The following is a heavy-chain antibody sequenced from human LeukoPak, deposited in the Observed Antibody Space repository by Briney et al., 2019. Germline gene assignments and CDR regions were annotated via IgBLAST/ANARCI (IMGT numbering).Heavy chain of an antibody. CDR1: GGSISIGGYY. CDR3: ARVTMVRGDNAFDI. V-gene: IGHV4-31*03. D-gene: IGHD3-10*01. Sequence: SQTLSLTCTVSGGSISIGGYYWSWIRQHPGKGLEWIGYIYYSGSTYYNPSLKSRVTISVDTSKNQFSLKLSSVTAADTAVYYCARVTMVRGDNAFDIWGQGTMVTVSS. CDR2: IYYSGST. J-gene: IGHJ3*02.